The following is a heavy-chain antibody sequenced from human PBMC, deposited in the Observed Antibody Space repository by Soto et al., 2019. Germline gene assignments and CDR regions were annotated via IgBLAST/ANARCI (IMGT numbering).Heavy chain of an antibody. J-gene: IGHJ4*02. V-gene: IGHV4-61*01. CDR1: GGSVRSGSYY. CDR2: IYYSGST. CDR3: ARVGSSGWLDY. D-gene: IGHD6-19*01. Sequence: PSETLSLTCSVSGGSVRSGSYYWSWIRQPPGKGLEWIGYIYYSGSTNYNPSLKSRVTISVDTSKNQFSLKLSSVTAADTAVYYCARVGSSGWLDYWGQGTLVTVSS.